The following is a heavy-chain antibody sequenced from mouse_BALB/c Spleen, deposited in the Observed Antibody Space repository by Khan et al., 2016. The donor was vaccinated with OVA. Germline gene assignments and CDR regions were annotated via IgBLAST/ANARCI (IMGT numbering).Heavy chain of an antibody. D-gene: IGHD2-3*01. Sequence: VQLKQSGAELVRPGALVNLSYKASGFNIKDYYIHWVKQRPEQGLEWIGWIDPENGNTIYDPKFQGKASITSDTSSNTAYLQLSSLTSEDTAVYYCARDGYSPWFAYWGQGTLVTVSA. CDR2: IDPENGNT. CDR3: ARDGYSPWFAY. CDR1: GFNIKDYY. V-gene: IGHV14-1*02. J-gene: IGHJ3*01.